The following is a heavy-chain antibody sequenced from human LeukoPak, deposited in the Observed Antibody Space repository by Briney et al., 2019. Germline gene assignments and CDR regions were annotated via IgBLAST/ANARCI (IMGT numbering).Heavy chain of an antibody. Sequence: PGGSLRLSCADPGLTVSRNYMSWVRQAPGPGLGWVSVIYSGGSTIYADSVKGRFTISRDNSKNALFLQINSLRAEDTAVYYCARDMVYWGRAFDIWGQGTMVTVS. V-gene: IGHV3-53*01. D-gene: IGHD1-26*01. J-gene: IGHJ3*02. CDR3: ARDMVYWGRAFDI. CDR1: GLTVSRNY. CDR2: IYSGGST.